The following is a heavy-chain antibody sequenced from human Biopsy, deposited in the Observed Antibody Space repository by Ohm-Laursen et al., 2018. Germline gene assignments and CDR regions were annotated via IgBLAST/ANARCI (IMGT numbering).Heavy chain of an antibody. J-gene: IGHJ4*02. CDR3: ATGPYYDTRFYYNVRPFDF. V-gene: IGHV1-69*10. D-gene: IGHD3-10*01. CDR1: GDSFTSYA. CDR2: IIPIPNVA. Sequence: GASVKVSCKASGDSFTSYAIGWVRQAPGQGLEWMGGIIPIPNVATYAQKFQGRITITADESTSTAYMELSSLTSDDTAVYYCATGPYYDTRFYYNVRPFDFWGQGTLVTVSS.